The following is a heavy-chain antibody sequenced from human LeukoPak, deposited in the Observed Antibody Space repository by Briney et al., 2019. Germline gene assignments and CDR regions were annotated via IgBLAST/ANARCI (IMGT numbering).Heavy chain of an antibody. CDR3: ARVGHYYDSSGYLGYYFDY. V-gene: IGHV3-66*01. J-gene: IGHJ4*02. Sequence: GGSLRLSCAASGFTVSSNYMSWVRQAPGKGLEWVSVIYSGGSTYYADSVKGRFTISRDNSKNTLYLQMNSLRAEDTAVYYCARVGHYYDSSGYLGYYFDYWGQGTLVTVSS. CDR2: IYSGGST. CDR1: GFTVSSNY. D-gene: IGHD3-22*01.